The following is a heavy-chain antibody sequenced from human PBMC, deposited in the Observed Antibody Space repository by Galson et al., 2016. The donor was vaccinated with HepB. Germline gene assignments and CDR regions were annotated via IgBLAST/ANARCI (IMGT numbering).Heavy chain of an antibody. CDR2: INPLLGTA. V-gene: IGHV1-69*13. D-gene: IGHD1-7*01. J-gene: IGHJ6*02. CDR1: GGTYSRYA. Sequence: SVKVSCKASGGTYSRYAISWVRQAPGQGLEWMGGINPLLGTANYAQKFQGRVTITADESTSTAYLELSSLRSEDMAVYYCVSGEFNWNYRVLYGMDVWGHGTTVTVSS. CDR3: VSGEFNWNYRVLYGMDV.